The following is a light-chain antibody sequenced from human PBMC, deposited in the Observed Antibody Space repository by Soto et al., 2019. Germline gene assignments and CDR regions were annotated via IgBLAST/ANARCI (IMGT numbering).Light chain of an antibody. J-gene: IGKJ5*01. V-gene: IGKV3-20*01. CDR3: QQYGSSEII. CDR2: DIS. CDR1: RSLTNPY. Sequence: ENVLTQSPGTLSKYPGDRATPFCRARRSLTNPYIAWYQQKPGQAPRLLIYDISSRATGTPDRFSGSVSGTDFTLTITRLEPDDFAVFYCQQYGSSEIIFGQVTLLEI.